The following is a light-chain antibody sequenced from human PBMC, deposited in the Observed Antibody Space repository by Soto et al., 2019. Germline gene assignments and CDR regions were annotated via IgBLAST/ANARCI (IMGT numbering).Light chain of an antibody. CDR1: SSDVGAYNH. CDR2: DVS. V-gene: IGLV2-14*03. J-gene: IGLJ2*01. CDR3: SSHASGSTLI. Sequence: HSALTQPASVSGSPGQSITISCTGTSSDVGAYNHVSWYQQHPGKAPKVMIYDVSNRPSGVSNRFSGSRSGNTASLTISGLQAEDEADYYCSSHASGSTLIFGGGTKLTVL.